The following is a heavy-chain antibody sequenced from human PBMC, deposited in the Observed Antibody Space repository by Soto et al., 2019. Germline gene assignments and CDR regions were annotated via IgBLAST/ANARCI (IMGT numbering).Heavy chain of an antibody. CDR2: ISSSSSTI. V-gene: IGHV3-48*01. J-gene: IGHJ6*03. Sequence: EVQLVESGGGLVQPGGSLRLSCAASGFTFSSYSMNWVRQAPGKGLEWVSYISSSSSTIYYADSVKGRFTISRDNAKNSLYLQMNSLRAEDTAVYYCARDQYYMDVWGKGTTVTVSS. CDR1: GFTFSSYS. CDR3: ARDQYYMDV.